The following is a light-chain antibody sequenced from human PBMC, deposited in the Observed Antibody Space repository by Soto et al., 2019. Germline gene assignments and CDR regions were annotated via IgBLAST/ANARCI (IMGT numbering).Light chain of an antibody. J-gene: IGLJ1*01. CDR1: SSNIGAGYD. V-gene: IGLV1-40*01. CDR3: QSYDSSLSGSRV. CDR2: GNS. Sequence: QSVLTQPPSVSGAPGQRVTISCTGSSSNIGAGYDVHWYQQLPGTAPKLLIYGNSNRPSGVPDRFSGSKSGTSASLAITGLQAEDEADYYCQSYDSSLSGSRVFGTGPRSPS.